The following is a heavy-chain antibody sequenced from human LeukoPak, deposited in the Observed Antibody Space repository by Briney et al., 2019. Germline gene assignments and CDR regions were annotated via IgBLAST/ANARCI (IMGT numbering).Heavy chain of an antibody. D-gene: IGHD6-13*01. CDR1: GYTFTGYY. V-gene: IGHV1-2*02. CDR2: INPNSGGT. Sequence: ASVKVSCKASGYTFTGYYMHWVRQAPGQGLEWMGWINPNSGGTNYAQKFQGRVTMTRDTSISTAYMELSRLRSDDTAVYYCAREGIAANYYYYMDVWGKGTTVTVSS. J-gene: IGHJ6*03. CDR3: AREGIAANYYYYMDV.